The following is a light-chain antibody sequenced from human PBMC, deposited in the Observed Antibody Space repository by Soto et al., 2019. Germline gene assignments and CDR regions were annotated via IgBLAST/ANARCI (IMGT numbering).Light chain of an antibody. J-gene: IGKJ5*01. CDR2: DAS. V-gene: IGKV3-11*01. Sequence: EIVLTQSPATLSLSPGERATLSCRASQSVSSYLAWYQHKPGQAPRLLISDASNRATGIPARFSGSGSGTGLTLTISCLAPEDLAVYSSHQRSNGPPANTFGHGTRMAIK. CDR1: QSVSSY. CDR3: HQRSNGPPANT.